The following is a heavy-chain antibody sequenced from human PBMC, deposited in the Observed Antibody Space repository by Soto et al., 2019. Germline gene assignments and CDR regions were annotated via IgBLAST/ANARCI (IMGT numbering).Heavy chain of an antibody. V-gene: IGHV3-21*01. CDR2: ISSGSSYI. J-gene: IGHJ5*01. CDR3: ARDILSGGAYTDS. CDR1: GFTYSTYP. D-gene: IGHD3-10*01. Sequence: GGSLRLSCAASGFTYSTYPLNCVRQAPGKGLEWISSISSGSSYICYAGSVKGRFTISRGNAKHSLFLQMNSLRADDTAVYYCARDILSGGAYTDSWGQGTKVTVSS.